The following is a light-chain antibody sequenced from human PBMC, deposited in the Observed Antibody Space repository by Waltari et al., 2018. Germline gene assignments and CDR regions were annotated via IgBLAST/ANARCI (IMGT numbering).Light chain of an antibody. CDR2: GVS. CDR3: QHYYGWSRT. CDR1: QSVSHN. Sequence: EIVLTQSPATLSVSPGATATLSCRASQSVSHNLAWYQQISGKSPRLLLYGVSTRAVGVPERFSGSGSGTDFTLTITDLQSEDFAIYFCQHYYGWSRTFGQGTKV. V-gene: IGKV3-15*01. J-gene: IGKJ1*01.